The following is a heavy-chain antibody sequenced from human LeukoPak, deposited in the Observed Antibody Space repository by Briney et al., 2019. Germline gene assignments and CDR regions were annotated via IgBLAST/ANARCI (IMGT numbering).Heavy chain of an antibody. CDR3: ARGGNSSGWYPGY. CDR1: GGSFSGYY. D-gene: IGHD6-19*01. CDR2: INHSGST. Sequence: PSETLSLTCAVYGGSFSGYYWSWIRQPPGKGLEWIGEINHSGSTNYNPSLKSRVTISVDTSKNQFSLKLSSVTAADTAVYYRARGGNSSGWYPGYWGQGTLVTVSS. J-gene: IGHJ4*02. V-gene: IGHV4-34*01.